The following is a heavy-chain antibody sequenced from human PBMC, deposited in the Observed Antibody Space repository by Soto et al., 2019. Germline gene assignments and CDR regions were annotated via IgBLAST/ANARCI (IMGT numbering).Heavy chain of an antibody. CDR1: GFTFSNAW. CDR3: TTDGSFGELLWFGELLSYGMDV. CDR2: IKSKTDGGTT. Sequence: GGSLRLSCAASGFTFSNAWMNWVRQAPGKGLEWVGRIKSKTDGGTTDYAAPVKGRFTISRDDSKNTLYLQMNSLKTEDTAVYYCTTDGSFGELLWFGELLSYGMDVWGQGTTVTVSS. D-gene: IGHD3-10*01. J-gene: IGHJ6*02. V-gene: IGHV3-15*07.